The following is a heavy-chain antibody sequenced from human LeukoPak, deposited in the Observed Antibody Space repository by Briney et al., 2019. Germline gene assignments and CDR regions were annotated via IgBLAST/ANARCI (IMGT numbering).Heavy chain of an antibody. J-gene: IGHJ4*02. V-gene: IGHV3-7*01. CDR3: ARESKLGD. CDR1: GFNFRSSW. CDR2: IKHDGTEK. D-gene: IGHD3-16*01. Sequence: GGSLRLSCAASGFNFRSSWMSWVRQAPGKGLEWVANIKHDGTEKYYVDSVKGRFTISRDNAKNSLYLQINSLRAEDTAVYYCARESKLGDWGQGTLVTASS.